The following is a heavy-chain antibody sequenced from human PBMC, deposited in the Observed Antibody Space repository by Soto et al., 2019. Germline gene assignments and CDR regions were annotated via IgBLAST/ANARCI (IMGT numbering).Heavy chain of an antibody. CDR2: IIHSGST. Sequence: PSETLSLTCAVYAGSFSGYYWSWIRQPPWRGLEWIGEIIHSGSTKYNPSLRSRVTISVDTSKNQFSLRLSSVTAADTAVFYCARGFGTLVRGIIREYSGMDVWGQGTTVTVSS. CDR1: AGSFSGYY. D-gene: IGHD3-10*01. V-gene: IGHV4-34*01. CDR3: ARGFGTLVRGIIREYSGMDV. J-gene: IGHJ6*02.